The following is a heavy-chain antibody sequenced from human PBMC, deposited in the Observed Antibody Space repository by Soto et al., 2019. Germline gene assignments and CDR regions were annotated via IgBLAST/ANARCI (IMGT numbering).Heavy chain of an antibody. Sequence: QVQLVQSGAEVKKPGASVKVSCKASGYTFTSYYMHWVRQAPGQGLEWVGIINPSGGSTSYAQKFQGRVTMTRDTSTGTVYMELSSLRSEDTAVYYWARDGGAATISDYRYIFDYWGQGTLVTVSS. D-gene: IGHD5-12*01. CDR2: INPSGGST. V-gene: IGHV1-46*01. CDR3: ARDGGAATISDYRYIFDY. CDR1: GYTFTSYY. J-gene: IGHJ4*02.